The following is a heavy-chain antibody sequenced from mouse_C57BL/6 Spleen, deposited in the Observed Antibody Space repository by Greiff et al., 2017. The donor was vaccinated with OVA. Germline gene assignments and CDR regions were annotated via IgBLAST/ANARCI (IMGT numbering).Heavy chain of an antibody. V-gene: IGHV1-7*01. Sequence: VQLQESGAELAKPGASVKLSCKASGYTFTSYWMHWVKQRPGQGLEWIGYINPSSGYTRYNQKFKDKATLTADTSSSTAYMQLSSLTYEDSAVYYCARSGGYFDYWGQGTTLTVSS. CDR3: ARSGGYFDY. CDR2: INPSSGYT. CDR1: GYTFTSYW. J-gene: IGHJ2*01.